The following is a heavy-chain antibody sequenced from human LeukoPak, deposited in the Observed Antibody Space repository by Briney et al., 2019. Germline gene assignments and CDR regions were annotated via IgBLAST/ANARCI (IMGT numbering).Heavy chain of an antibody. CDR1: GGTFSSYT. Sequence: SVEVSCKASGGTFSSYTISWVRQAPGQGLEWMGRIIPILGIANYAQKFQGRVTITADKSTSTAYMELSSLRSEDTAVYYCARGSYSSGWYADYWGQGTLVTVSS. CDR2: IIPILGIA. V-gene: IGHV1-69*02. CDR3: ARGSYSSGWYADY. D-gene: IGHD6-19*01. J-gene: IGHJ4*02.